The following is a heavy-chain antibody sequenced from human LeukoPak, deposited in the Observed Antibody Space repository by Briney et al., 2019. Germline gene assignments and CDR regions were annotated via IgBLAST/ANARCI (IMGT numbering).Heavy chain of an antibody. Sequence: SQTLSLTCTVSGGSISSGDYYWSWIRQPPGKGLEWIGYIYHSGSTYYNPSLKSRVTISVDRSKNQFSLKLSSVTAADTAVYYCASARGYYWSNFDYWGQGTLVTVSS. CDR1: GGSISSGDYY. D-gene: IGHD3-22*01. CDR3: ASARGYYWSNFDY. V-gene: IGHV4-30-2*01. CDR2: IYHSGST. J-gene: IGHJ4*02.